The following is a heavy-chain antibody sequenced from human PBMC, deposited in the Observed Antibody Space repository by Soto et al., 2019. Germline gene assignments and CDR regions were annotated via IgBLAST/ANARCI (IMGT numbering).Heavy chain of an antibody. CDR3: ARGRYGAY. D-gene: IGHD3-10*01. Sequence: QVHLVQSGAEVKKPGASVKVSCKASGYTFTSYGITWVRQAPGQGLEWMGWISAHNGNTDYAQKLQGRVIVTRDTSPSTAYMELRSLRSDDTAVYYCARGRYGAYWGQGALVTVSS. CDR1: GYTFTSYG. V-gene: IGHV1-18*01. CDR2: ISAHNGNT. J-gene: IGHJ4*02.